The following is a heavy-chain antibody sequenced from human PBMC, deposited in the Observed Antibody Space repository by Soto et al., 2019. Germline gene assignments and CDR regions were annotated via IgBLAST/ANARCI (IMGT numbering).Heavy chain of an antibody. CDR2: ISYDGSNK. CDR1: GFTFSSYA. V-gene: IGHV3-30-3*01. CDR3: ARDIGYCSGGSCYGYGMDV. D-gene: IGHD2-15*01. Sequence: GGSLRLSCAASGFTFSSYAMHWVRQAPGKGLEWVAVISYDGSNKYYADSVKGRFTISRDNSKNTLYLQMNSLRAEDTAVYYCARDIGYCSGGSCYGYGMDVWGQGTTVTVSS. J-gene: IGHJ6*02.